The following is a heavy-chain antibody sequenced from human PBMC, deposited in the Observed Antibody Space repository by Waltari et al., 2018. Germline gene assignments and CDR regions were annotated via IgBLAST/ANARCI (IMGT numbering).Heavy chain of an antibody. CDR1: GFTFSSYT. Sequence: EVQLVESGGDLVQPGGSLRLSCAASGFTFSSYTIYWVRQAPGKGLEWVSAISGGGAYHADSVKGRFTISRDNSRNTVFLQMNTLRVEDTAVYYCANLLSWGQGTTVAVSS. V-gene: IGHV3-23*04. J-gene: IGHJ5*02. CDR2: ISGGGA. D-gene: IGHD3-3*01. CDR3: ANLLS.